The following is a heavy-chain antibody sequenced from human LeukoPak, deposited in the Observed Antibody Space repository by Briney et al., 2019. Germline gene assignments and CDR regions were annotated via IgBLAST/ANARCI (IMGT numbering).Heavy chain of an antibody. J-gene: IGHJ5*02. CDR2: IYSTGAT. CDR3: ARDVGP. D-gene: IGHD2-15*01. CDR1: GGSISSSNW. Sequence: PSETLSLTCAVSGGSISSSNWWSWVRQAPGKGLEWVSLIYSTGATYFADSVKGRFTISRDNSKNTLYLQMNSLRAEDTAIYYCARDVGPWGQGTLVTVSS. V-gene: IGHV3-66*01.